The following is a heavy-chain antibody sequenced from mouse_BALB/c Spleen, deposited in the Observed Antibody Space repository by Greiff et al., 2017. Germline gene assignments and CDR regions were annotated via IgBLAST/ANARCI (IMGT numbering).Heavy chain of an antibody. CDR1: GYTFSSYW. J-gene: IGHJ3*01. CDR3: ARGRDGYDGGFAY. V-gene: IGHV1-9*01. D-gene: IGHD2-2*01. CDR2: ILPGSGST. Sequence: VKLMESGAELMKPGASVKISCKATGYTFSSYWIEWVKQRPGHGLEWIGEILPGSGSTNYNEKFKGKATFTADTSSNTAYMQLSSLTSEDSAVYYCARGRDGYDGGFAYWGQGTLVTVSA.